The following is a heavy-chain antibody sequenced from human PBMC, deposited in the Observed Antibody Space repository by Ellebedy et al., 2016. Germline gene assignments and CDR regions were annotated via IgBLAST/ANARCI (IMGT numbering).Heavy chain of an antibody. CDR1: GGSISSYY. V-gene: IGHV4-4*07. Sequence: GSLRLSXTVSGGSISSYYWSWIRQPAGKGLEWIGRIYTSGSTNYNPSLKSRVTMSVDTSKNQFSLKLSSVTAADTAVYYCASMGIPWYFDLWGRGTLVTVSS. CDR3: ASMGIPWYFDL. D-gene: IGHD7-27*01. CDR2: IYTSGST. J-gene: IGHJ2*01.